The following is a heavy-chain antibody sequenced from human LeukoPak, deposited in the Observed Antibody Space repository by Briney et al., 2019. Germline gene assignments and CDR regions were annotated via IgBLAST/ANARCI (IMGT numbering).Heavy chain of an antibody. V-gene: IGHV3-48*02. CDR2: ISSSSSTI. J-gene: IGHJ3*02. Sequence: GGSLRLSCAASGFTFSSYSMNWVRQAPGKGLEWVSYISSSSSTIYYADSVKGRFTISRDNAKNSLYLQMNSLRDEDTAVYYCARDPDSSGYSSHDAFDIWGQGTMVTVSS. CDR3: ARDPDSSGYSSHDAFDI. CDR1: GFTFSSYS. D-gene: IGHD3-22*01.